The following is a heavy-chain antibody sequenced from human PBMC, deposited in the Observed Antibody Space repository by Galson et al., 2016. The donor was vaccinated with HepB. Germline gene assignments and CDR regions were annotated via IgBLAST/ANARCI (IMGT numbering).Heavy chain of an antibody. CDR2: VHHSGNT. Sequence: SETLSLTCIVSGDSVSTDKWWSWVRQPPGKGLEWIGEVHHSGNTNYSPSLKSRLTMSVDKSKNQFSLSLRAVTAADTAMYYWARAGIWLTALWGQGTVVTVSS. J-gene: IGHJ1*01. V-gene: IGHV4/OR15-8*02. CDR1: GDSVSTDKW. D-gene: IGHD2-21*02. CDR3: ARAGIWLTAL.